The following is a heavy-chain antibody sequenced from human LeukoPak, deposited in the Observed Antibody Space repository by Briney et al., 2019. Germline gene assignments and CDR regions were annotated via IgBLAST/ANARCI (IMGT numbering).Heavy chain of an antibody. J-gene: IGHJ2*01. V-gene: IGHV1-69*13. CDR3: AKVAYDFWSGYYAWYFDL. CDR2: IIPIFGTA. D-gene: IGHD3-3*01. Sequence: SVKVSCKASGGTFSSYAISWVRQAPGQGLGWMGGIIPIFGTANYAQKFQGRVTITADESTSTAYMELSSLRSEDTAVYYCAKVAYDFWSGYYAWYFDLWGRGTLVTVSS. CDR1: GGTFSSYA.